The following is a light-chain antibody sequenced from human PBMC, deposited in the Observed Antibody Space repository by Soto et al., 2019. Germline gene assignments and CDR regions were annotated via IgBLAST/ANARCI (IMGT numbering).Light chain of an antibody. J-gene: IGKJ1*01. CDR2: GAS. V-gene: IGKV3-15*01. Sequence: TVMTQSPVTLSVSPGERATLSCRASQRVSSNLAWYQQKPGQAPRLLIYGASTRATGIPARFSGSGSGTEFTLTISSLQSEDFAVYYCQHYNDWPRWTFGQGTKVDIK. CDR3: QHYNDWPRWT. CDR1: QRVSSN.